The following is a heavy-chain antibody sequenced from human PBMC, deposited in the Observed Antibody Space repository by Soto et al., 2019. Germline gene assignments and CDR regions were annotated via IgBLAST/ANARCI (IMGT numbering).Heavy chain of an antibody. D-gene: IGHD1-26*01. CDR3: ARIKWGLDYYNGMDV. V-gene: IGHV3-23*01. CDR1: GFPFSHYA. J-gene: IGHJ6*02. Sequence: VQLLESGGGLVQPGGSVRLSCAASGFPFSHYAMTWVRQAPGKGLEWVSAISGNGADTTYADSVRGRFTISRDNSKDTVFLQMNSLSDDDTAVYYCARIKWGLDYYNGMDVWGQGTTVIVSS. CDR2: ISGNGADT.